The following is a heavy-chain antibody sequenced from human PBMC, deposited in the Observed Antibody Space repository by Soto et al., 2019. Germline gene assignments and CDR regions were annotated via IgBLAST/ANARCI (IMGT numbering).Heavy chain of an antibody. J-gene: IGHJ4*02. CDR3: FKCMVMRLVQLDF. Sequence: PGGSLRLSCAASGFTFTNYAMTWFRQAPGKGLEWVSAASASVGTTYHADSVKGRFTISRDNSRNTVYLQMNSLRAEDTAVYYWFKCMVMRLVQLDFWGQEALVIVSS. D-gene: IGHD2-21*01. CDR1: GFTFTNYA. CDR2: ASASVGTT. V-gene: IGHV3-23*01.